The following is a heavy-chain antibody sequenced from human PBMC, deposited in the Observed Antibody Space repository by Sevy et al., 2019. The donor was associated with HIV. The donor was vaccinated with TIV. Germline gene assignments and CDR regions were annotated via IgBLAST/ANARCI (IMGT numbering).Heavy chain of an antibody. CDR3: AREGCTQPHDY. Sequence: GGSLRLSCAASGFTFAKYSMSWVRQAPGKGLEWVSTFSFGCGRINYADSVKGRLTISRADSKNTLFLQMNSLRAEDTATYFCAREGCTQPHDYWGQGTLVTVSS. J-gene: IGHJ4*02. CDR1: GFTFAKYS. V-gene: IGHV3-23*01. CDR2: FSFGCGRI. D-gene: IGHD2-8*01.